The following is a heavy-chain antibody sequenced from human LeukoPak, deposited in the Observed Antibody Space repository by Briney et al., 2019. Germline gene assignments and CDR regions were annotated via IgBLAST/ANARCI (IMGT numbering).Heavy chain of an antibody. CDR2: VSYDGRNT. J-gene: IGHJ4*02. CDR1: GFTFSSYG. D-gene: IGHD4-17*01. V-gene: IGHV3-30*03. Sequence: GGSLRLSCVASGFTFSSYGMHWVRQAPGKGLEWVAVVSYDGRNTYYADSVKGRFTISRDNSKNTLYLQMKSLRVEDTAVYYCAAVTTLDYWGQGTLVTVSS. CDR3: AAVTTLDY.